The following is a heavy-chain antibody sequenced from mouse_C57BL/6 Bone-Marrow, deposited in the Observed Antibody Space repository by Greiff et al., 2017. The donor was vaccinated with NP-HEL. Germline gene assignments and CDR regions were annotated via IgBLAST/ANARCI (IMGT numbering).Heavy chain of an antibody. V-gene: IGHV1-19*01. Sequence: EVKLMESGPVLVKPGASVKMSCKASGYTFTDYYMNWVKQSHGKSLEWIGVINPYNGGTSYNQKFKGKATLTVDKSSSTAYMELNSLTSEDSAVYYCARCRLSGTGGDFDYWGQGTTLTVSS. CDR3: ARCRLSGTGGDFDY. J-gene: IGHJ2*01. CDR2: INPYNGGT. D-gene: IGHD3-1*01. CDR1: GYTFTDYY.